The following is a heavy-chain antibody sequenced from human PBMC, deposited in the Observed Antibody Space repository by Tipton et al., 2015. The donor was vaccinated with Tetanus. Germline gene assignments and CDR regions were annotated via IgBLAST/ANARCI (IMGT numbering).Heavy chain of an antibody. CDR3: ARIGWLQQNKPAFDI. Sequence: VKPSETLSLTCTVSGDSFSSDDYSWNWIRQPPGGGLEWIGYVHYSGSTNYSPSLRSRVTLSVDTSKNQFSLKLSSVTAADTAVYYCARIGWLQQNKPAFDIWGQGTVVTVSS. D-gene: IGHD6-19*01. V-gene: IGHV4-61*08. CDR1: GDSFSSDDYS. CDR2: VHYSGST. J-gene: IGHJ3*02.